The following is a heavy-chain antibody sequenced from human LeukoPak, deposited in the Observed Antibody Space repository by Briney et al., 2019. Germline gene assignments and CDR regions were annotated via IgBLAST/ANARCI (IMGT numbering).Heavy chain of an antibody. J-gene: IGHJ6*02. V-gene: IGHV4-59*01. CDR3: ARVLQEYYYYRMDV. CDR1: GDSICSYY. Sequence: SETLSLTCTVSGDSICSYYWSWIRQPPGKGLECIGYIYYSGTINYNPSLKSRVTISVDTSKNQFSLKLSSVTAADTAVYYCARVLQEYYYYRMDVWGQGTTVTVSS. CDR2: IYYSGTI. D-gene: IGHD4-11*01.